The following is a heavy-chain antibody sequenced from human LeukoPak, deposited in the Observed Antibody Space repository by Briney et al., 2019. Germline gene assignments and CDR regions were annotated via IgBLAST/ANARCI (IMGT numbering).Heavy chain of an antibody. CDR1: GFTFSNYW. CDR2: IKQDGSEK. Sequence: GGSLRLSCAASGFTFSNYWMSWVRQAPGKGLEWVANIKQDGSEKYYVDSVKGRFTISRDNAKNSLYLQMNSLRAEDTAVYYCARDTAMGYDSSGYYGGWGAFDIWGQGTMVTVSS. J-gene: IGHJ3*02. CDR3: ARDTAMGYDSSGYYGGWGAFDI. D-gene: IGHD3-22*01. V-gene: IGHV3-7*01.